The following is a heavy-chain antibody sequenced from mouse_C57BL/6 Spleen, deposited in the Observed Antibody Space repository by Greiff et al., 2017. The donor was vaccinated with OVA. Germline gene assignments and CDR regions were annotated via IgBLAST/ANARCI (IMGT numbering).Heavy chain of an antibody. Sequence: VQLQQPGAELVKPGASVTLSCKASGYTFTSYWITWVKQRPGHGLEWIGDIYPGSGSTNYNEKFKSKATLTVDTSSSTAYMQLRSLTSEDSAVYYCARWGGSSYAWYYEGWGTATTVSVAS. CDR2: IYPGSGST. D-gene: IGHD1-1*01. CDR1: GYTFTSYW. CDR3: ARWGGSSYAWYYEG. V-gene: IGHV1-55*01. J-gene: IGHJ1*03.